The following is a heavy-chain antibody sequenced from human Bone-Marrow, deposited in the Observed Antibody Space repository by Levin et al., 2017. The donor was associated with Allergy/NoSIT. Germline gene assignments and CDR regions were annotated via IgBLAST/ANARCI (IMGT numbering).Heavy chain of an antibody. CDR2: ISFDGSSR. D-gene: IGHD6-19*01. J-gene: IGHJ4*02. CDR1: GFTFSNYA. Sequence: PGESLKISCAASGFTFSNYAMHWVRLTPGKGLEWVAVISFDGSSRNYADSVKGRCTISRDDSKNTLYLQMNSLRAEDTAVYYCAKNRAGIKNSSGWFRESGSRGYFDYWGQGTLVTVSS. V-gene: IGHV3-30*18. CDR3: AKNRAGIKNSSGWFRESGSRGYFDY.